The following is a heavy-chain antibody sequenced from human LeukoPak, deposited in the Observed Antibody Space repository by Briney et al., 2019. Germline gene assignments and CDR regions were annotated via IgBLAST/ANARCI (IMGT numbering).Heavy chain of an antibody. D-gene: IGHD1-26*01. J-gene: IGHJ5*02. V-gene: IGHV4-4*07. CDR1: GGSISSYY. CDR2: IYTSGST. CDR3: ARDGGSGSYSLKWFDP. Sequence: PSETLSLTCTVSGGSISSYYWSWIRQPAGKGLEWIGRIYTSGSTNYNPSLKSRVTMSVDTSKNQFSPKLSSVTAADTAVYYCARDGGSGSYSLKWFDPWGQGTLVTVSS.